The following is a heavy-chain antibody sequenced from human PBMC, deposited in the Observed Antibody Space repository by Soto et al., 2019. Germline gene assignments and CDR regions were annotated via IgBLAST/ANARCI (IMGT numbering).Heavy chain of an antibody. Sequence: QVQLEQSGAEVRKPGSSVKVSCKTSGGTFSNYAMSWVRQAPGQGLEWLGGIIPIFGSTDYAQKLRGRVMIAADESTSTAYMELSGLTSADTAVYYCARGLLPPAISIYYYAVDVWGQGTTVTVSS. V-gene: IGHV1-69*01. CDR3: ARGLLPPAISIYYYAVDV. J-gene: IGHJ6*02. D-gene: IGHD2-2*01. CDR1: GGTFSNYA. CDR2: IIPIFGST.